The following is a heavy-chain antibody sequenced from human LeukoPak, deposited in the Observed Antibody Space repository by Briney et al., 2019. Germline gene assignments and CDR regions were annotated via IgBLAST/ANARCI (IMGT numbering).Heavy chain of an antibody. V-gene: IGHV1-18*01. CDR1: GYTFTSYG. D-gene: IGHD5-12*01. CDR3: ARESSGYDLGGYYYYYYYMDV. CDR2: ISAYNGNT. Sequence: GASVKVSCKASGYTFTSYGISWVRQAPGQGLEWMGWISAYNGNTNYAQKLQGRVTMTTDTSTSTAYMELRSLRSDDTAVYYCARESSGYDLGGYYYYYYYMDVWGKGTTVTISS. J-gene: IGHJ6*03.